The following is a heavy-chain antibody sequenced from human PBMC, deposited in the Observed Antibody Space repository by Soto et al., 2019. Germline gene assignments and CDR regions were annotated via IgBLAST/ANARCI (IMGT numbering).Heavy chain of an antibody. Sequence: QVHLVQSGAEVKKPGASVTISCKTSGYTFTEYAMHWVRHAPGRGLEWVGWINTGNGDTRYSPKLQGRVTITSDASASTAYLDLSRLRFEDTALYYCATQAYDYWGQGTQVAVAS. J-gene: IGHJ4*02. V-gene: IGHV1-3*04. CDR3: ATQAYDY. CDR1: GYTFTEYA. CDR2: INTGNGDT.